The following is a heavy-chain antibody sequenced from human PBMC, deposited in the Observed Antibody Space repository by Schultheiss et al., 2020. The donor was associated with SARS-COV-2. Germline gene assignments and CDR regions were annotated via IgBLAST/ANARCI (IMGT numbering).Heavy chain of an antibody. Sequence: GGSLRLSCAASGFTFSSYWMHWVRQAPGKGLVWVSRINSDGSSTSYADSVKGRFTISRDNAKNSLYLQMNSLRAEDTAVYYCTTDEFSSGWFRYYYYGMDVWGQGTTVTVSS. CDR1: GFTFSSYW. CDR2: INSDGSST. D-gene: IGHD6-19*01. CDR3: TTDEFSSGWFRYYYYGMDV. V-gene: IGHV3-74*01. J-gene: IGHJ6*02.